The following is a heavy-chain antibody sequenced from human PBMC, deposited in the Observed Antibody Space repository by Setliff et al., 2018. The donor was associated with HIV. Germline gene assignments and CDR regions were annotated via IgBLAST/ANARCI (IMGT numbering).Heavy chain of an antibody. CDR3: ARGGLTAAGTLLLVGYFDY. Sequence: PSETLSLTCAVYGGSFSGYYWSWIRQPPGKGLEWIGEINHSGSTNFNPSLKSRATISVDTSKNQFSLKLSSVTAADTAVYYCARGGLTAAGTLLLVGYFDYWGQGTLVTVSS. V-gene: IGHV4-34*01. D-gene: IGHD6-13*01. J-gene: IGHJ4*02. CDR1: GGSFSGYY. CDR2: INHSGST.